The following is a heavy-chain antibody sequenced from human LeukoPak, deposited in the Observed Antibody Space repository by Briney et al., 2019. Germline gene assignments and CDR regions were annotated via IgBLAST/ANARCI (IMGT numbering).Heavy chain of an antibody. CDR1: GYTFTSYY. CDR2: INPSDCFT. J-gene: IGHJ4*02. CDR3: VRDRTSGSYWDY. V-gene: IGHV1-46*01. D-gene: IGHD1-26*01. Sequence: ASVKVSCKASGYTFTSYYLHWVRQAPGQGLEWVGIINPSDCFTNYAQKFQGRVTMTSDTPASTVYMELSSLRSEDTAVYYCVRDRTSGSYWDYWGQGTMVTVSS.